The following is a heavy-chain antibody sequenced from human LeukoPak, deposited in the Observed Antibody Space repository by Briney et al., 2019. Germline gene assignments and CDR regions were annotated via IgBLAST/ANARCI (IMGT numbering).Heavy chain of an antibody. J-gene: IGHJ6*03. CDR2: IYYSGST. Sequence: PSETLSLTCTVSGGSISSYYWGWIRQPPGTGLEWIGYIYYSGSTNYNPSLKSRVTISVDTSKNQFSLKLSSVTAADTAVYYCASIRPVVVPAGHRDYYYYYMDVWGKGTTVTASS. D-gene: IGHD2-2*01. V-gene: IGHV4-59*01. CDR3: ASIRPVVVPAGHRDYYYYYMDV. CDR1: GGSISSYY.